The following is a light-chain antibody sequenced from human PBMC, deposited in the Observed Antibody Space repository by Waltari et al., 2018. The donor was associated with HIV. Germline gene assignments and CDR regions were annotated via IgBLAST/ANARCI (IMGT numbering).Light chain of an antibody. J-gene: IGKJ1*01. CDR1: QSVLHSSNNKNY. CDR2: WAS. CDR3: QQYYSTPPA. Sequence: DIVMTQSPDSLAVSLGERATINCKSSQSVLHSSNNKNYLAWYQQKPGPPPKLLIYWASTRESGVPDRFSGSGSGTDFTLTISSLQAEDVAVYYCQQYYSTPPAFGQGTKVEIK. V-gene: IGKV4-1*01.